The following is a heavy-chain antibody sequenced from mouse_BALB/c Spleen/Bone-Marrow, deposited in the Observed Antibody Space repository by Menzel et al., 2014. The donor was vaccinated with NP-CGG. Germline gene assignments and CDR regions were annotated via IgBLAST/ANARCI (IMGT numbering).Heavy chain of an antibody. D-gene: IGHD1-1*01. Sequence: DVMLVESGGGLVQPEGSLRLSCATSGFTFTDYYMSWVRQPPGKALEWLGFIRNKANGYTTEYSASVKGRFTISRDNSQSILYLQMNTLRAEDSATYYCARDRNYGSSWYFDVWGAGTTVTVSS. CDR3: ARDRNYGSSWYFDV. V-gene: IGHV7-3*02. CDR2: IRNKANGYTT. J-gene: IGHJ1*01. CDR1: GFTFTDYY.